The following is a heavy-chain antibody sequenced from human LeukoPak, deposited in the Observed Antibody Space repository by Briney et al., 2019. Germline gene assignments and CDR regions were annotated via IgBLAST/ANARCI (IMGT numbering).Heavy chain of an antibody. V-gene: IGHV3-53*01. D-gene: IGHD6-19*01. CDR1: GLTVSSNH. CDR3: ARVTSDSSGWYHFDY. CDR2: IYSGGNT. J-gene: IGHJ4*02. Sequence: GGSLRLSCAAPGLTVSSNHMGWVRQAPGKGLEWVSLIYSGGNTYYADSVKGRFTISRDNSKNTLYPQMSSLRAEDTAVYYCARVTSDSSGWYHFDYWGQGTLVTVSS.